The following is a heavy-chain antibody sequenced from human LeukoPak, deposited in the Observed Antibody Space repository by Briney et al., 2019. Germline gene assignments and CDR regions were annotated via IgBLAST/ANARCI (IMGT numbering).Heavy chain of an antibody. CDR1: GGSISSSSYY. Sequence: PSETLSLTCTVSGGSISSSSYYWGWIRQPPGKGLEWIGSIYYSGSTYYNPSLKSRVTISVDTSKNQFSLKLSSMTAADTAVYYCARDLWYNSYGSGHYFDSWGQGTLVTVSS. J-gene: IGHJ4*02. D-gene: IGHD3-10*01. CDR2: IYYSGST. V-gene: IGHV4-39*07. CDR3: ARDLWYNSYGSGHYFDS.